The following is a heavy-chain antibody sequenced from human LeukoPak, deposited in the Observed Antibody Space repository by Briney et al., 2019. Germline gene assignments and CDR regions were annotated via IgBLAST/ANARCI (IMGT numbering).Heavy chain of an antibody. V-gene: IGHV3-7*01. D-gene: IGHD4-17*01. CDR3: ARDLISPTVTTGYYFDY. CDR1: GFTFSSYW. J-gene: IGHJ4*02. CDR2: IKQDGSEK. Sequence: GGSLRLSCAASGFTFSSYWMSWVRQAPGKGLEWVANIKQDGSEKYYVDSVKGRFTISRDNAKNSLYLQMNSLRAEDTAVYYRARDLISPTVTTGYYFDYWGQGTLVTVSS.